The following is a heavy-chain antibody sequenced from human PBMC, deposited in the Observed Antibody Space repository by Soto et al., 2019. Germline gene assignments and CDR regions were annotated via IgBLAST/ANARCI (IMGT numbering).Heavy chain of an antibody. CDR1: GGSISSYY. Sequence: QVQLQESGPGLVKPSETLSLTCTVSGGSISSYYWSWIRQPPGKGLEWIGYIYYSGSTNYNPSLKGRGIILVDASKSQFGLKLSFVTAAAAAVYYCARHSPAVENVLQYLGYYYYYLDVWGKGATVTVS. CDR3: ARHSPAVENVLQYLGYYYYYLDV. CDR2: IYYSGST. J-gene: IGHJ6*03. V-gene: IGHV4-59*08. D-gene: IGHD4-4*01.